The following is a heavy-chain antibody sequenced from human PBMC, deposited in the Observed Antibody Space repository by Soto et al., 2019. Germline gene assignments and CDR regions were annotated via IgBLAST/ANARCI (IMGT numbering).Heavy chain of an antibody. J-gene: IGHJ4*01. Sequence: GGSLRLSCAASGFTFAHYAMHWVRHSPGKGLEWVAFMSHDENRKLYSDSVKGRFTISRDNSKSTLYLQMSRLRAEDTAVYYCGKVYFFWSAGESPYFDSGALETSVPVSA. D-gene: IGHD3-3*01. CDR2: MSHDENRK. CDR3: GKVYFFWSAGESPYFDS. CDR1: GFTFAHYA. V-gene: IGHV3-30*18.